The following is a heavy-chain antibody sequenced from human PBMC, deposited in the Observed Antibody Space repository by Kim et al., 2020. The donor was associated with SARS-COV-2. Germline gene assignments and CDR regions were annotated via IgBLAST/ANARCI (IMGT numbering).Heavy chain of an antibody. J-gene: IGHJ5*02. CDR2: GSNK. V-gene: IGHV3-30-3*01. Sequence: GSNKYYADSVKGRFTISRDNSKNTLYLQMNSLRAEDTAVYYCAHYYGSGTWGQGTLVTVSS. D-gene: IGHD3-10*01. CDR3: AHYYGSGT.